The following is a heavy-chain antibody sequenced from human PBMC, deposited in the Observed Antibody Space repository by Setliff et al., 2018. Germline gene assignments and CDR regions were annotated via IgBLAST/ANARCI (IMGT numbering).Heavy chain of an antibody. CDR1: GYTFTTYA. J-gene: IGHJ4*02. CDR3: ARGYCSGGSCADFDY. D-gene: IGHD2-15*01. V-gene: IGHV7-4-1*02. CDR2: INTNTGIP. Sequence: GASVKVSCKASGYTFTTYAMSWMRQAPGQGLEWMGWINTNTGIPSYAQGFTGRFVFSLDTSVSTAYLQISSLKPEDTAMYYCARGYCSGGSCADFDYWGQGTQVTVSS.